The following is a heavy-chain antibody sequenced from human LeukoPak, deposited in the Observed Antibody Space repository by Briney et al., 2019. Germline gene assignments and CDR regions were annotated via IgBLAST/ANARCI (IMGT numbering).Heavy chain of an antibody. V-gene: IGHV4-59*01. CDR3: ARDLRRYFDY. CDR1: GGSISSYY. J-gene: IGHJ4*02. CDR2: IYYSGST. D-gene: IGHD3-10*01. Sequence: SESLSLTCTVSGGSISSYYWSWIRQPLGKGLEWIGYIYYSGSTNYNPSLKSRVTISVDTSKKQFSLKLSSVTAADTAVYYCARDLRRYFDYWGQGTLVTVSS.